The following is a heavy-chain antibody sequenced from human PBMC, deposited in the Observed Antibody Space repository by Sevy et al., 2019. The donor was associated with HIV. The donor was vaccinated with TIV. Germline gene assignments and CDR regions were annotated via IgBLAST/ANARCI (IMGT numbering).Heavy chain of an antibody. CDR1: GFSVSNSY. D-gene: IGHD3-22*01. V-gene: IGHV3-53*01. J-gene: IGHJ3*02. CDR2: IYSGDST. CDR3: ARLSVYYYDSSGYYTTGHAFDI. Sequence: GGSLRLSCAASGFSVSNSYMSWVRQAPGKGLQWVSVIYSGDSTYYTDTVKGRFTISRDNSKNTLYRQMNSLRAEDTAVYYCARLSVYYYDSSGYYTTGHAFDIWGQGTMVTVSS.